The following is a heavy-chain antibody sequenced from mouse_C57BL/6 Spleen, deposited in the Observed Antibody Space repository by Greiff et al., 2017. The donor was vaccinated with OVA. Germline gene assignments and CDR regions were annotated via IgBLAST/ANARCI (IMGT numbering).Heavy chain of an antibody. D-gene: IGHD2-1*01. J-gene: IGHJ3*01. CDR2: IWSGGST. CDR3: ASKGDGNPWFAY. V-gene: IGHV2-2*01. CDR1: GFSLTSYG. Sequence: QVQLQQSGPGLVQPSQSLSITCTVSGFSLTSYGVHWVRQSPGKGLEWLGVIWSGGSTDYNAAFISRLSISKDNSKSQVFFKMNSLQADDTAIYYCASKGDGNPWFAYWGQGTLVTVSA.